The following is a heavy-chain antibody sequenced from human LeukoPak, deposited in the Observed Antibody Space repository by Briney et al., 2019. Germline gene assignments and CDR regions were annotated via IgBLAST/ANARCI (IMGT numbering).Heavy chain of an antibody. V-gene: IGHV4-4*07. Sequence: TSETLSLTCTVSDGSISTYYWSWIRQPAGKGLEWIGRIYTTGSTNYNPSLKSRVTMSVDTSKNQFSLKLSPVTAADTAVYYCARGGLPRENWFDPWGQGTLVTVSS. CDR2: IYTTGST. D-gene: IGHD1-26*01. CDR1: DGSISTYY. CDR3: ARGGLPRENWFDP. J-gene: IGHJ5*02.